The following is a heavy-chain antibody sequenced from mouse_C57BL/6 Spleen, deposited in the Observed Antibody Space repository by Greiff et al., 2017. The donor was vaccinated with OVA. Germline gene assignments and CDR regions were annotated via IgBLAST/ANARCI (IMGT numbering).Heavy chain of an antibody. CDR1: GYTFTDYY. Sequence: VQLQQSGPVLVKPGASVKMSCKASGYTFTDYYMNWVKQSHGKSLEWIGVINPYNGGTSYNQKFKGKATLTVDKSSSTAYMELNSLTSEDSAVYYCARFITTVVDWYFDVWGTGTTVTVSS. J-gene: IGHJ1*03. V-gene: IGHV1-19*01. CDR3: ARFITTVVDWYFDV. CDR2: INPYNGGT. D-gene: IGHD1-1*01.